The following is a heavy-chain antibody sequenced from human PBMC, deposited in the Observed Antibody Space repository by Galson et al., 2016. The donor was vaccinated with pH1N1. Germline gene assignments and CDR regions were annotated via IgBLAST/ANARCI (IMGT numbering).Heavy chain of an antibody. CDR3: SRVLEGGVDV. D-gene: IGHD3-16*01. Sequence: SLRLSCAVSGFIFSDYHMDWVRQAPGKGLEWVGRSKKKLYSYTTEYATFVQGRFTISRDESKNSMYLQMSSLRPEDTAVYFCSRVLEGGVDVWGQGTTVTVSS. J-gene: IGHJ6*02. CDR1: GFIFSDYH. V-gene: IGHV3-72*01. CDR2: SKKKLYSYTT.